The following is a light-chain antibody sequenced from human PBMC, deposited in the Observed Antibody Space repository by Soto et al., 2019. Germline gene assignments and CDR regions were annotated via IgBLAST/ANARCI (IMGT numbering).Light chain of an antibody. CDR3: SSYTSSSTRVV. V-gene: IGLV2-14*01. Sequence: QSALTQPASVSGSPGQSITISCTGTSSDVGGYNYVSWYQQHPGKAPKLMIYEVSNRPSGVSNRFSGSKSGEMASLTISGLQAEDEADYYCSSYTSSSTRVVFGGGTKLTVL. CDR1: SSDVGGYNY. J-gene: IGLJ2*01. CDR2: EVS.